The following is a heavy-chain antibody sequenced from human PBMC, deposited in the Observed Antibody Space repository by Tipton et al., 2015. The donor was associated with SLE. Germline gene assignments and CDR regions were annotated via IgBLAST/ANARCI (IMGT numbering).Heavy chain of an antibody. D-gene: IGHD5-18*01. V-gene: IGHV4-59*01. CDR2: IYHSGST. Sequence: TLSLTCTVSGGSISSYYWSWIRQPPGKGLEWIGYIYHSGSTYYNPSLKSRVTISVDTSKNQFSLKLSSVTAADTAVYYCARGRLWLHYRGQGTLVAVSA. CDR3: ARGRLWLHY. J-gene: IGHJ4*02. CDR1: GGSISSYY.